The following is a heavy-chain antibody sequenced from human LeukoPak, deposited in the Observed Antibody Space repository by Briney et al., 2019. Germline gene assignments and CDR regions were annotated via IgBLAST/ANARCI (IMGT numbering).Heavy chain of an antibody. CDR3: ARDPPIAAAGYDAFDI. D-gene: IGHD6-13*01. CDR1: GYTFTSYA. Sequence: ASVKVSCKASGYTFTSYAMNWVRQAPGQGLEWMGWINTNTGNPTYAQGLTGRFVFSLDASVSTAYLQISSLKAEDTAVYYCARDPPIAAAGYDAFDIWGQGTMVTVSS. V-gene: IGHV7-4-1*02. CDR2: INTNTGNP. J-gene: IGHJ3*02.